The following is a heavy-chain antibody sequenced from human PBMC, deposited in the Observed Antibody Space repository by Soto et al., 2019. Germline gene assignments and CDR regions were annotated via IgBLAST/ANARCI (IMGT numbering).Heavy chain of an antibody. D-gene: IGHD3-10*01. CDR2: INPNSGGT. J-gene: IGHJ4*02. CDR3: ARGQYYGSGSYYFDY. CDR1: GYTFTGYY. V-gene: IGHV1-2*02. Sequence: ASVKVSCKASGYTFTGYYMHWVRQAPGQGLEWMGWINPNSGGTNYAQKFQGRVTMTRDTSISTAYMELSRLRSDDTAVYYCARGQYYGSGSYYFDYWGQGTLVTVSS.